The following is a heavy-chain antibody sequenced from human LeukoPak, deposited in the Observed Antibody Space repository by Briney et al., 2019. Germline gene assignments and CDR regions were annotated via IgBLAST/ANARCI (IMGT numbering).Heavy chain of an antibody. D-gene: IGHD3-22*01. CDR1: GGTFSSYA. J-gene: IGHJ4*02. V-gene: IGHV1-69*13. Sequence: SVKVSCKASGGTFSSYAISWVRQAPGQGLEWMGGIIPIFGTANYAQKFQGRVTITADESTSTAYMELSSLRSEDTAVYYCARDRGYYYDSSGYYSDWGQGTLVTVSS. CDR3: ARDRGYYYDSSGYYSD. CDR2: IIPIFGTA.